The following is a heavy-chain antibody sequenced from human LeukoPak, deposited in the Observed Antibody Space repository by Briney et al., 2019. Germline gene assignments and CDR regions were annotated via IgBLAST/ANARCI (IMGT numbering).Heavy chain of an antibody. V-gene: IGHV4-34*01. CDR1: GGSFSGYY. J-gene: IGHJ6*03. CDR2: INHSGST. Sequence: SETLSLTCAVYGGSFSGYYWSWIRQPPGKGLEWIGEINHSGSTNYNPSLKSRVTISVDTSKNQFSLKLSSVTAADTAVYYCARGYHGSGSYLRYYYYYMDVWGKGTTVTVSS. CDR3: ARGYHGSGSYLRYYYYYMDV. D-gene: IGHD3-10*01.